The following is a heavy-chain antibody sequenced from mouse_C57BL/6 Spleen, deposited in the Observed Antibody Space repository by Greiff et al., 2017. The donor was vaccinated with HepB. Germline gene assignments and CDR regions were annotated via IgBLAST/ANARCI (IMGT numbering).Heavy chain of an antibody. CDR1: GYAFSSSW. Sequence: VQLQQSGPELVKPGASVKISCKASGYAFSSSWMNWVKQRPGKGLEWIGRIYPGDGDTNYNGKFKGKATLTADKSSSTAYMQLSSLTSEDSAVYFCARWIYYDYDRVYFDYWGQGTTLTVSS. CDR2: IYPGDGDT. V-gene: IGHV1-82*01. CDR3: ARWIYYDYDRVYFDY. J-gene: IGHJ2*01. D-gene: IGHD2-4*01.